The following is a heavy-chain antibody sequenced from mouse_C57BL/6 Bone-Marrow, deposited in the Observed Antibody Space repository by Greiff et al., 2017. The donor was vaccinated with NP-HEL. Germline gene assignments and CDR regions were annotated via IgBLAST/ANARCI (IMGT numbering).Heavy chain of an antibody. CDR2: IYPRDGST. CDR3: ARSDSSGYFDY. D-gene: IGHD3-2*02. CDR1: GYTFTSYD. Sequence: QVQLKQSGPELVKPGASVKLSCKASGYTFTSYDINWVKQRPGQGPEWIGWIYPRDGSTKYNEKFKGKATLTVDTSPSTAYMELHSLTSEDSAVYFCARSDSSGYFDYWGQGTTLTVSS. V-gene: IGHV1-85*01. J-gene: IGHJ2*01.